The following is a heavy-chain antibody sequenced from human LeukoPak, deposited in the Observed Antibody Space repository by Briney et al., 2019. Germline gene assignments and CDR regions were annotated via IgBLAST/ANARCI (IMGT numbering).Heavy chain of an antibody. CDR2: IIPIFGTA. D-gene: IGHD6-19*01. CDR1: GGTFSSYA. Sequence: SVKVSCKASGGTFSSYAISWVRQAPGQGLEWMGGIIPIFGTANYAQKFQGRVTITADKSTSTAYMELSSLRSEDTAVYYCARDGSGWSYYYYYMDVWGKGTTVTVSS. CDR3: ARDGSGWSYYYYYMDV. V-gene: IGHV1-69*06. J-gene: IGHJ6*03.